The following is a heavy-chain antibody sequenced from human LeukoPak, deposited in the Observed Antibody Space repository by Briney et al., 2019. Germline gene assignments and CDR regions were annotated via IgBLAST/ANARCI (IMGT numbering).Heavy chain of an antibody. D-gene: IGHD5-18*01. J-gene: IGHJ4*02. CDR1: GYTFTSYA. Sequence: GASVKVSCKASGYTFTSYAMHWVRQAPGQRLEWMGWINAGNGNTKYSQKFQGRVTITRDTSASTAYMELSSLRSEDTAVYYCAREGPWIQGFDYWGQGTLVTVSS. CDR3: AREGPWIQGFDY. V-gene: IGHV1-3*01. CDR2: INAGNGNT.